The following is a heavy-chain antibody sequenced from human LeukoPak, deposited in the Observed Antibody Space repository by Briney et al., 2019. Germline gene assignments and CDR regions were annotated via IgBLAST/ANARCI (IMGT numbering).Heavy chain of an antibody. CDR1: GFTVSSNY. D-gene: IGHD3-10*01. CDR2: IYSGGST. J-gene: IGHJ4*02. Sequence: GGSLRLSCAASGFTVSSNYMSWVRQAPGKGLEWVSVIYSGGSTYYADSVKGRFTISRDNSKNTLYLQMNSLRAEDTAVYYCAKEDEGMVRGVFDYWGQGTLVTVSS. CDR3: AKEDEGMVRGVFDY. V-gene: IGHV3-53*01.